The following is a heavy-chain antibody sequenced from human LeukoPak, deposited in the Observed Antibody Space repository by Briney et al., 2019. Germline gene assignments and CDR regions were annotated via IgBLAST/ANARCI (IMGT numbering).Heavy chain of an antibody. CDR3: VCVSWYVLDY. CDR1: GITFSSYE. J-gene: IGHJ4*02. Sequence: PGGSLRLSCAASGITFSSYEMNWVRQAPGKGLEWVSYISSSGFTIYYADSVKGRFTISRDNAKNSLYLQRNSLRAEDTAVYYCVCVSWYVLDYWGQGTLVTVSS. V-gene: IGHV3-48*03. D-gene: IGHD6-13*01. CDR2: ISSSGFTI.